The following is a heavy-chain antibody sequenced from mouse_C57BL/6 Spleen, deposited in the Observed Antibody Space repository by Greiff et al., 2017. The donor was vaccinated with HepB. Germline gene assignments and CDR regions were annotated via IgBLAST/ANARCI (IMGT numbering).Heavy chain of an antibody. CDR3: ASPEVWFAY. CDR2: ISSGGSYT. V-gene: IGHV5-6*01. Sequence: EVQVVESGGDLVKPGGSLKLSCAASGFTFSSYGMSWVRQTPDKRLEWVATISSGGSYTYYPDSVKGRFTISRDNAKNTLYLQMSSLKSEDTAMYYCASPEVWFAYWGQGTLVTVSA. CDR1: GFTFSSYG. J-gene: IGHJ3*01.